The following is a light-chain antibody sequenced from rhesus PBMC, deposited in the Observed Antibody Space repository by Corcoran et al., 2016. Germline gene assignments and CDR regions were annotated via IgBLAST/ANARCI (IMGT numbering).Light chain of an antibody. CDR3: QHGYGSPT. CDR2: KAS. CDR1: ENVYNY. Sequence: DIQMTQSPSSLSAFVGDRVTITCRASENVYNYLNWYQQKPGKAPNHLICKASTLQSGVPSRFSGNGSGTDYTLTISSLQPEDVAIYYCQHGYGSPTFGPGTNLDIK. J-gene: IGKJ3*01. V-gene: IGKV1-74*01.